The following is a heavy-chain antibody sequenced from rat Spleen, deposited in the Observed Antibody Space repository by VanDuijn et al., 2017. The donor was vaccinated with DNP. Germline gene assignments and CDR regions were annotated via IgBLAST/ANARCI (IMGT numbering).Heavy chain of an antibody. Sequence: EVQLQESGPGLVKPSQSLSLTCSVTGYSISYSNRWNWIRKFPGDKLEWMGYVYSAGTTIYNPSLKSRISITRDTSKNQFFLQLTSVTTEDSATYYCVRSNGGYRGWHFDVWGPGTMVTVSS. J-gene: IGHJ1*01. CDR1: GYSISYSNR. D-gene: IGHD1-11*01. CDR2: VYSAGTT. V-gene: IGHV3-3*01. CDR3: VRSNGGYRGWHFDV.